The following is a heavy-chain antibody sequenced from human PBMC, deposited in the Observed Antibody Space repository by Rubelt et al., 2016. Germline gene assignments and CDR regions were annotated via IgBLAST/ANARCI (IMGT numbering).Heavy chain of an antibody. CDR3: ARSSTCDY. CDR2: INTNGNTA. Sequence: VQPGGSLRLSCEASGFTFSNYWMHWVRLVPGKGLEWVSFINTNGNTAYYADSVKGRFTISRDNAKNSLSLQINSLRDDDTAVYYCARSSTCDYWGQGTLVTVSS. CDR1: GFTFSNYW. D-gene: IGHD6-13*01. V-gene: IGHV3-48*02. J-gene: IGHJ4*02.